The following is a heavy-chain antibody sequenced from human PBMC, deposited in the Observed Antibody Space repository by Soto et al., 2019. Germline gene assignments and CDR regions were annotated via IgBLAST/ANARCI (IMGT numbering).Heavy chain of an antibody. D-gene: IGHD2-2*01. CDR1: GGTFSSYA. J-gene: IGHJ5*02. Sequence: GASVKVSCKASGGTFSSYAISWVRQAPGQGLEWMGGIIPIFGTANYAQKFQGRVTITADESTSTAYMELSSLRSEDTAVYYCARDVVVLVPAARNWFDPWGQGTLVTVSS. CDR2: IIPIFGTA. V-gene: IGHV1-69*13. CDR3: ARDVVVLVPAARNWFDP.